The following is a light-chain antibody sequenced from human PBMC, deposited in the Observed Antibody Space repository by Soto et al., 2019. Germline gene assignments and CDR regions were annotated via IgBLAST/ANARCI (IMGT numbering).Light chain of an antibody. CDR3: CSYRRNSSTLYV. CDR2: DVS. Sequence: SVLTQPSPLSGAPGQSITLSCTGNSKEVCGYDYVSWYQQHPGRAPKLLIYDVSNRPSGVSNRFSGSKSGNTASLTISGLQAGDEADFYCCSYRRNSSTLYVFGTGTKVTVL. V-gene: IGLV2-14*03. J-gene: IGLJ1*01. CDR1: SKEVCGYDY.